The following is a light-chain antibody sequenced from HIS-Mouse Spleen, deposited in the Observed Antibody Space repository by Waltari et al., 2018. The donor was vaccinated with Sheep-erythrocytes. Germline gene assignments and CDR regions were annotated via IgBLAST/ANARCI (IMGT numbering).Light chain of an antibody. CDR2: DAS. V-gene: IGKV3-11*01. CDR1: QSVSSY. J-gene: IGKJ2*01. CDR3: QQRSNWYT. Sequence: EIVLTQSPATLSLSPGERATLSCRASQSVSSYLAWYQQKPGQAPRLLIYDASNRATGSPPRFSGSGSGTDFTLTISSLEPEDFAVYYCQQRSNWYTFGQGTKLEIK.